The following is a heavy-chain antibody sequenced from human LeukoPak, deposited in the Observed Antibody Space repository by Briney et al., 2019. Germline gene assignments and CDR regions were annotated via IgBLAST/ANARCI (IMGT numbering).Heavy chain of an antibody. D-gene: IGHD2-8*01. CDR2: INWNSDSI. CDR1: GFTFDDYA. Sequence: GRSLRLSCAVSGFTFDDYAMHWVRQVPGKGLEWVSGINWNSDSIGYADSVKGRFTTSRDNAKNSLYLQMNSLRAEDTALYYCAKDRPLGVPAGVFDYWGQGTLVTVSS. V-gene: IGHV3-9*01. CDR3: AKDRPLGVPAGVFDY. J-gene: IGHJ4*02.